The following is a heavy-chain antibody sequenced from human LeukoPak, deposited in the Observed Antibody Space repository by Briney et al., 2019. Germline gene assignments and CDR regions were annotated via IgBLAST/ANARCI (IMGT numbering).Heavy chain of an antibody. D-gene: IGHD6-19*01. J-gene: IGHJ4*02. CDR1: GYTLTELS. V-gene: IGHV1-24*01. CDR3: ATEGIAVAGTPY. CDR2: FDPEDGET. Sequence: ASVKVSCKVSGYTLTELSMHWVRQAPGKGLEWMGGFDPEDGETIYAQKFQGRVTMTGDTSTDTAYMELSSLRSEDTAVYYCATEGIAVAGTPYWGQGTLVTVSS.